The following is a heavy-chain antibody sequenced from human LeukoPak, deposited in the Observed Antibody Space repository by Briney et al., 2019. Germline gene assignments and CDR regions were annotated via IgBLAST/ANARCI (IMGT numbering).Heavy chain of an antibody. Sequence: SETLSLTCTVSGGSISSHYWSWIRQPPGKGLEWIGYIYYSGSTNYNPSLKSRVTISVDTSKNQFSLKLSSVTAADTAVYYCARAGRAYFDYWGQGTLVTVSS. CDR1: GGSISSHY. CDR2: IYYSGST. CDR3: ARAGRAYFDY. V-gene: IGHV4-59*11. J-gene: IGHJ4*02.